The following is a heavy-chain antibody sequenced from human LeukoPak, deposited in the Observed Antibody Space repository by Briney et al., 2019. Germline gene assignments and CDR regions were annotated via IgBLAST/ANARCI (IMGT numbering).Heavy chain of an antibody. D-gene: IGHD4-17*01. CDR3: ARDGDDFGDYVEYNYYGLDV. V-gene: IGHV1-2*02. CDR1: GYTFTGYY. Sequence: ASVKVSCKASGYTFTGYYMHWVRQAPGQGLEWMGWINPNSGGTNYAQKFQGRVTMTRDTSISTAYMELSRLRSEDTAVYYCARDGDDFGDYVEYNYYGLDVWGPGTTVTVSS. CDR2: INPNSGGT. J-gene: IGHJ6*02.